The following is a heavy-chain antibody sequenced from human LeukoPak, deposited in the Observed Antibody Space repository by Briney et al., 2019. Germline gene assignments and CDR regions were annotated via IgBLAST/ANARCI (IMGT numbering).Heavy chain of an antibody. CDR3: AKGSGRRQWLGTYFHY. CDR1: GFTFSSYA. CDR2: ISGSGGST. Sequence: PGGSLRLSCAAPGFTFSSYAMSWVRQAPGKGLEWVSAISGSGGSTYYADSVKGRFTISRDNSKNTLYLQMNSLRPEDTAVYYCAKGSGRRQWLGTYFHYWGQGTLVTVSS. J-gene: IGHJ4*02. V-gene: IGHV3-23*01. D-gene: IGHD6-19*01.